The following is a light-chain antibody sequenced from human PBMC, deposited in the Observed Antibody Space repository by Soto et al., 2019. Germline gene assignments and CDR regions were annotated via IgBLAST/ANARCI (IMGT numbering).Light chain of an antibody. CDR3: SSYAGSNNFV. CDR2: EVS. J-gene: IGLJ1*01. Sequence: QSVLAQPPSASGSPGQSVTISCTVTSSDIGAYIYVSLYQQHPAKAPKLMISEVSRRPSGVPERFSGSKSGNTASLTVTSLQADDEAHYYCSSYAGSNNFVFGTGTKV. CDR1: SSDIGAYIY. V-gene: IGLV2-8*01.